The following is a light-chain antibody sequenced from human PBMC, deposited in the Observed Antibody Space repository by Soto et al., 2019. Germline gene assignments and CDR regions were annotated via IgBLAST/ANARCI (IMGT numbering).Light chain of an antibody. V-gene: IGKV3-20*01. CDR3: QQYGTSPYT. J-gene: IGKJ2*01. CDR1: QSVTNDY. Sequence: EIVLTQSPGTLSLSPGERATLSCGASQSVTNDYLAWYQQKPGQAPRLLLYGASNRATGIPDRFSGSGSGTDFTLTISRLESEDFAVYSCQQYGTSPYTFGQGTKLEIK. CDR2: GAS.